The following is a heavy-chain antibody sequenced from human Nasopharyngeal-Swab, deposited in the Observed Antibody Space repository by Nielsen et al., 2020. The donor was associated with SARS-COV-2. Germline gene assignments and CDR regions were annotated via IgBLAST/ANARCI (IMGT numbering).Heavy chain of an antibody. CDR3: AKEQRGGSYFDY. Sequence: GESLKISYAASGFTFSNYAMSWVRQAPGKGLEWVSGISGSGGNTYHTDSVKGRFTISRDNPKNTLYLQMNSLRAEDTAVYYCAKEQRGGSYFDYWGQGTLVTVSS. CDR1: GFTFSNYA. D-gene: IGHD1-26*01. CDR2: ISGSGGNT. V-gene: IGHV3-23*01. J-gene: IGHJ4*02.